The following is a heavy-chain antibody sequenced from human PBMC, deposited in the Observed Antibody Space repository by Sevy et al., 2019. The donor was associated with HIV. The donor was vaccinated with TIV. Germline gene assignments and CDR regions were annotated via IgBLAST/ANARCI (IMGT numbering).Heavy chain of an antibody. CDR3: AREENRELGTIPLDS. CDR2: ISKSGSTT. J-gene: IGHJ4*02. V-gene: IGHV3-48*02. D-gene: IGHD7-27*01. CDR1: GFTFSHHN. Sequence: GESLKISCAASGFTFSHHNMNWVRQAPGKGLEWFSYISKSGSTTYFADSVRGRFTISRDNAKNSLFLEMHSLTDEDTAVYYCAREENRELGTIPLDSWGRGIQVTVSS.